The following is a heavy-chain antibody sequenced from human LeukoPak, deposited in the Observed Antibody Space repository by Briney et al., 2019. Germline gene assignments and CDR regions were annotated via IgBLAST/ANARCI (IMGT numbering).Heavy chain of an antibody. V-gene: IGHV3-48*02. CDR3: VRTSLSGQCFDF. CDR1: GFIFSNYG. Sequence: SGGPLRLSCAASGFIFSNYGMNWVRRAPGKGLEWVSYVSGTTSAIYYADSVKGRFTISRDNARDSLFLQMNSLRDEDTAVYYCVRTSLSGQCFDFWGQGSLVTVSS. D-gene: IGHD2/OR15-2a*01. J-gene: IGHJ4*02. CDR2: VSGTTSAI.